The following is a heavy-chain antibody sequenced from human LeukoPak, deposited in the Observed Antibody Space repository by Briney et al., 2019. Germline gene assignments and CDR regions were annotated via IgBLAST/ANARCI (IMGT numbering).Heavy chain of an antibody. CDR2: ISGTGGIT. CDR3: ARVGIRADFDY. D-gene: IGHD1-26*01. Sequence: PGGSLRLSCAASGFTFDDYGMSWVRQAPGKGLEWVSVISGTGGITRYADSVKGRVTISRDNSRDTLYLQMNSLRVEDTAKYFCARVGIRADFDYWGQGTLVTVSS. CDR1: GFTFDDYG. V-gene: IGHV3-23*01. J-gene: IGHJ4*02.